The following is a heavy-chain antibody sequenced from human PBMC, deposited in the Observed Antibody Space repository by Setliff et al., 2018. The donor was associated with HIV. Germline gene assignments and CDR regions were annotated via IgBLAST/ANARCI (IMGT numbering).Heavy chain of an antibody. D-gene: IGHD3-3*01. CDR2: IYTSGST. V-gene: IGHV4-4*07. CDR1: GDSISSYF. Sequence: SETLSLTCTVSGDSISSYFWSWIRQSPGKGLEWIGRIYTSGSTNYNPSLKSRVTISVDTSRNQFSLKLSSVTAADTAVYYCARDRSDYYNLPGYFDHWGQGTPVTVSS. CDR3: ARDRSDYYNLPGYFDH. J-gene: IGHJ4*02.